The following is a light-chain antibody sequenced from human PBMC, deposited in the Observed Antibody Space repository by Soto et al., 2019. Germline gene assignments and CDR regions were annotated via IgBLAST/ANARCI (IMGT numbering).Light chain of an antibody. J-gene: IGLJ1*01. CDR3: KYYDNRLSGSYV. V-gene: IGLV1-40*01. Sequence: QSVLTQPPSVSGAPGQRVTISCTGSSSNIGSGYDVHWYQQLPGTAPKLLIYGNSNRPSGFPDRFSGSKSGTSATLAITWLQDEVEADYADKYYDNRLSGSYVFGTGTKLHVL. CDR1: SSNIGSGYD. CDR2: GNS.